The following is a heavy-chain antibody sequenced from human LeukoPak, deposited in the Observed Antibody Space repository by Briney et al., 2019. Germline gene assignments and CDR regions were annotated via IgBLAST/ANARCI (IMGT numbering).Heavy chain of an antibody. J-gene: IGHJ6*04. D-gene: IGHD3-10*02. CDR3: AELGITMIGGV. CDR2: ISTSSSYI. CDR1: GFTFITYS. V-gene: IGHV3-21*01. Sequence: PGGSLRLSCAASGFTFITYSINWVRQAPGKGLEWVSSISTSSSYIYYADSVKGRFTISRDNAKNSLYLQMNSLRAEDTAVYYCAELGITMIGGVWGKGTTVTISS.